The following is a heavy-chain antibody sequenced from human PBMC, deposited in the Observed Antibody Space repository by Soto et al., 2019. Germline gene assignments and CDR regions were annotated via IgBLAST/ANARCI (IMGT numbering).Heavy chain of an antibody. J-gene: IGHJ6*02. V-gene: IGHV4-59*01. CDR1: GGSISSYY. CDR3: AGGGQYDFWSGYYGEYYYYGMDV. CDR2: IYYSGST. Sequence: PSETLSLTCTVSGGSISSYYWSWIRQPPGKGLEWIGYIYYSGSTNYNPSLKSRVTISVDTSKNQFSLMLSSVTAADTAVYYCAGGGQYDFWSGYYGEYYYYGMDVWGQGATVTVSS. D-gene: IGHD3-3*01.